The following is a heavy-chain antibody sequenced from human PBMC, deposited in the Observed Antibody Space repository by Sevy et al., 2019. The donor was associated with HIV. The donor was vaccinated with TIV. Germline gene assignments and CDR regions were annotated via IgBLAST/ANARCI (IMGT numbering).Heavy chain of an antibody. V-gene: IGHV3-23*01. CDR2: ISGSGGST. CDR1: GFTFSSYA. CDR3: AGLKGVVVVTAIIGWFDP. J-gene: IGHJ5*02. D-gene: IGHD2-21*02. Sequence: GGSLRLSCAASGFTFSSYAMSWVRQAPGKGLEWVSAISGSGGSTYYADSVKGRFTISRDNSKNTLYLQMNSLRAEDTAVYYCAGLKGVVVVTAIIGWFDPGAREPWSPSPQ.